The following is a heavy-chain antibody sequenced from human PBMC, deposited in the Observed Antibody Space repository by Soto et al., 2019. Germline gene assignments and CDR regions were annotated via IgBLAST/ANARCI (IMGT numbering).Heavy chain of an antibody. CDR1: GGSFSGYY. Sequence: SETLSLTCAVYGGSFSGYYWSWIRQPPGKGLEWIGEINHSGSTNYNPSLKSRVTISVDTSKNQFSLKLSSVTAADTAVYYCARVDGSIFGVVIKAFDIWGQGTMVTVSS. CDR3: ARVDGSIFGVVIKAFDI. V-gene: IGHV4-34*01. CDR2: INHSGST. J-gene: IGHJ3*02. D-gene: IGHD3-3*01.